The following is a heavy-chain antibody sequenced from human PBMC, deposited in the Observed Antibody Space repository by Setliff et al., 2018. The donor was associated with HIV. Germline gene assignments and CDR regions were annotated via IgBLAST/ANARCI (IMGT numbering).Heavy chain of an antibody. D-gene: IGHD1-26*01. CDR2: IYHSGST. V-gene: IGHV4-4*02. Sequence: KTSETLSLTCAVSGGSISSSNWWSWVRQPPGKGLEWIGEIYHSGSTNYNPSLKSRVTISVDKSKNQFSLKLSSVTAADTAVYYCASVSSATYYYFQQWGQGTLVTVSS. J-gene: IGHJ1*01. CDR1: GGSISSSNW. CDR3: ASVSSATYYYFQQ.